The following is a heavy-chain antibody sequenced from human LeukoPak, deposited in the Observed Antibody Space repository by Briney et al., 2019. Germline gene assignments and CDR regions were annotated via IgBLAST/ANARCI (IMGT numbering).Heavy chain of an antibody. D-gene: IGHD2-15*01. J-gene: IGHJ6*02. Sequence: PSETLSLTCTVSGGSISSYYWSWIRQPPGKGLEWIGYIYYSGSTNYNPSLRSRVTISVDTSKNQFSLKLSSVTAADTAVYYCASSGAPYGMDVWGQGTTVTVSS. CDR1: GGSISSYY. V-gene: IGHV4-59*01. CDR3: ASSGAPYGMDV. CDR2: IYYSGST.